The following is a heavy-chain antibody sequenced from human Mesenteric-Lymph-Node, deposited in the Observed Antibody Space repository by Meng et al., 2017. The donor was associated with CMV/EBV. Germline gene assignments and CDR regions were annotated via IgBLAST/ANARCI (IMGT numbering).Heavy chain of an antibody. Sequence: ASVKVSCKASGYTFTTYYMHWVRQAPGQGLEWMGIINPSGGSASYAQKFQGRVTMTRDTSTSTVYMELSSLRSEDTAVYYCARERGGCTSCYFFDPWGQGTLVTVSS. CDR3: ARERGGCTSCYFFDP. D-gene: IGHD2-2*01. V-gene: IGHV1-46*01. CDR1: GYTFTTYY. J-gene: IGHJ5*02. CDR2: INPSGGSA.